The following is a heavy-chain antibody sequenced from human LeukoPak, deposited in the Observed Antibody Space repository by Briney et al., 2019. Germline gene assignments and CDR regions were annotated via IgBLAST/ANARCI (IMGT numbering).Heavy chain of an antibody. J-gene: IGHJ6*02. D-gene: IGHD3-10*01. CDR2: IWYDGSNK. CDR3: ARDHYGSGSPDV. V-gene: IGHV3-33*01. Sequence: GGSLRLSCAASGFTFSSYGMHWVRQAPGKGLEWVAVIWYDGSNKYYADSVKGRFTISRDNSKNTLYLQMNSLRAEDTAVYYCARDHYGSGSPDVWGQGTTVTVSS. CDR1: GFTFSSYG.